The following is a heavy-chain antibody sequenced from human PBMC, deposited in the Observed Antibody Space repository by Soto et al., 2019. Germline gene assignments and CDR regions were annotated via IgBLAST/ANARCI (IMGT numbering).Heavy chain of an antibody. V-gene: IGHV1-69*01. J-gene: IGHJ6*02. Sequence: QVQLAQSGAEVKKPGSSVKVSCKASGDTDTNYVISWVRQAPGQGLEWMGGIFPKFGTTYSAQKLQDRLTITADESTSTVYMQLSSLRLDDTAVYYCEAEMTFGKLSVVWGQGTTVTVSS. D-gene: IGHD3-16*02. CDR3: EAEMTFGKLSVV. CDR1: GDTDTNYV. CDR2: IFPKFGTT.